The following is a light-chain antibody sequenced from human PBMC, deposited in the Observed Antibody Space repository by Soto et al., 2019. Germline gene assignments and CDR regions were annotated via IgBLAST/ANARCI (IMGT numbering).Light chain of an antibody. V-gene: IGKV3-20*01. CDR3: QQYGSSL. CDR1: QSVSSGY. CDR2: GAS. J-gene: IGKJ5*01. Sequence: SPGTLSLSLGERATLSCRASQSVSSGYLAWYQQKPGQAPRLLIYGASSRATVIPDRFSGSGSGTDFTLTISRLEPEDFAVYYCQQYGSSLFGQGTRLEIK.